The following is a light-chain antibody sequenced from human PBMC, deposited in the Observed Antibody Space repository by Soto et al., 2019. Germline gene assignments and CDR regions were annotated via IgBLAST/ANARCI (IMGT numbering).Light chain of an antibody. J-gene: IGKJ4*01. CDR2: GAS. V-gene: IGKV3-15*01. Sequence: EIVMTQSPATLSVSPGERAILSCRASQSVRSNLAWYQQRPGQAPRLLIYGASTRATAIPARFSGSGSGTEFTLTISTLQSEDLALYYCQQYNNWPASLTFGGGTRVEIK. CDR3: QQYNNWPASLT. CDR1: QSVRSN.